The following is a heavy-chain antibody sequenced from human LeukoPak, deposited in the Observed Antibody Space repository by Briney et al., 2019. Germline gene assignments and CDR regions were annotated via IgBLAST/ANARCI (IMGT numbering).Heavy chain of an antibody. V-gene: IGHV4-39*01. D-gene: IGHD5-24*01. J-gene: IGHJ2*01. Sequence: SETLSLTCTGSGGSINTTSYYWGWIRQPPGKGLEWIGSICYSGSTSYNPSLNSRVTISVDTSKKQFSLKLSSVTAADTAVYYCARHVRWLQLTLYFDIWGRGTLVTVSS. CDR2: ICYSGST. CDR3: ARHVRWLQLTLYFDI. CDR1: GGSINTTSYY.